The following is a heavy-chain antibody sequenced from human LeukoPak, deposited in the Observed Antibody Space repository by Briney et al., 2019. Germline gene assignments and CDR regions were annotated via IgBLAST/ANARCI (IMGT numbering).Heavy chain of an antibody. J-gene: IGHJ4*02. CDR2: ISAYNGKT. Sequence: ASVTVSCKASGYTFTSYGISWVRQAPGQGVEWMGWISAYNGKTNYAKKLQGRVTMTTDKSTSTAYMELRSLRSDDTAVYYCARAVAYYWGQGTLVTVSS. CDR3: ARAVAYY. D-gene: IGHD6-19*01. V-gene: IGHV1-18*01. CDR1: GYTFTSYG.